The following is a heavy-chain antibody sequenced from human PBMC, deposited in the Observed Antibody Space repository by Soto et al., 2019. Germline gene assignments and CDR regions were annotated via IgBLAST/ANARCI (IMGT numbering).Heavy chain of an antibody. CDR1: GFTFTSSA. J-gene: IGHJ6*02. CDR2: IVVGSGNT. V-gene: IGHV1-58*01. Sequence: SVKVSCKASGFTFTSSAVQWVRQARGQRLEWIGWIVVGSGNTNYAQKFQDRVTITTDTSTSTAYMELSSLRSDDTAVYYCAREGIAAPYYYYGMDVWGQGTTVTVSS. D-gene: IGHD6-13*01. CDR3: AREGIAAPYYYYGMDV.